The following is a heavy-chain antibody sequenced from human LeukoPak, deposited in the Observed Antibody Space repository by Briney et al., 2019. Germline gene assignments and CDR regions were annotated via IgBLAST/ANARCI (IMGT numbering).Heavy chain of an antibody. V-gene: IGHV4-61*02. CDR3: AGSKYYDILTGYPGLDY. J-gene: IGHJ4*02. CDR2: IYTSGST. Sequence: PSETLSLTCTVSGGSISSGSYYWSWIRQPAGKGLEWIGRIYTSGSTNYNPSLKSRVTISVDTSKNQFSLKLSSVTAADTAVYYCAGSKYYDILTGYPGLDYWGQGTLVTVSS. CDR1: GGSISSGSYY. D-gene: IGHD3-9*01.